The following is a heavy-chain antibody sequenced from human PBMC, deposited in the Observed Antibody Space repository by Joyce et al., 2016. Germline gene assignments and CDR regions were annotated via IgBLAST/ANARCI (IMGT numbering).Heavy chain of an antibody. CDR1: GFTFDNYA. CDR2: ISNSGVST. Sequence: EVQLLESGGGLVPPGGSLRLSCAASGFTFDNYAMSWVRQGPGKGLEWGSSISNSGVSTHYADSVKGRFTISRDTSKSTVYLQMNALRADDTAAYYCAKRGGTTVDHLVYYYFGMDVWGQGTTVTVSS. CDR3: AKRGGTTVDHLVYYYFGMDV. J-gene: IGHJ6*02. D-gene: IGHD4-11*01. V-gene: IGHV3-23*01.